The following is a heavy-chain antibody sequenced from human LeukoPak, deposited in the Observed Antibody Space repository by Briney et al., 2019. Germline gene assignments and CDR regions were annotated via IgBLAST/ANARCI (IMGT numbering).Heavy chain of an antibody. D-gene: IGHD5-18*01. J-gene: IGHJ3*02. Sequence: GESLKISCKASGSSFTEYCIAWVRQMPGKGLECMGLIYVDDSDTRYSPSFQGQVTISADKSISTAYLQWSSLKASDTAMYYCARHRGYSYANDAFDIWGQGTMVTVSS. CDR2: IYVDDSDT. CDR1: GSSFTEYC. V-gene: IGHV5-51*01. CDR3: ARHRGYSYANDAFDI.